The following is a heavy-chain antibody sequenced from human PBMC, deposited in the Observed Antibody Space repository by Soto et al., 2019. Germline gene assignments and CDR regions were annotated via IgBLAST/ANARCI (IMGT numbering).Heavy chain of an antibody. CDR2: ISAYNGNT. CDR1: AYSFTSYG. V-gene: IGHV1-18*04. D-gene: IGHD6-19*01. J-gene: IGHJ4*02. CDR3: ARDQRITVAGTGDY. Sequence: ASVKVSCKASAYSFTSYGISWVRQAPGQGLEWMGWISAYNGNTNYAQKVQGRVTMTTDTSTSTAYMELRSLRSDDTAVYYCARDQRITVAGTGDYWGQGTLVTVSS.